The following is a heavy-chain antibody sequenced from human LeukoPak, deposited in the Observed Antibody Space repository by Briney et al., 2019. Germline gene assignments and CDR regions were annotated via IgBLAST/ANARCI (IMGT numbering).Heavy chain of an antibody. V-gene: IGHV1-3*01. J-gene: IGHJ4*02. Sequence: ASVKVSCKASGYTFTNYAMHWVRQAPGQRLEWMGWINAGNGKTKYSQKFQGRVTITRDTFASTAYMELSSLRSEDTAVYYCARGAGLAEIDYWGQGTLVTASS. CDR3: ARGAGLAEIDY. CDR1: GYTFTNYA. CDR2: INAGNGKT. D-gene: IGHD3-3*02.